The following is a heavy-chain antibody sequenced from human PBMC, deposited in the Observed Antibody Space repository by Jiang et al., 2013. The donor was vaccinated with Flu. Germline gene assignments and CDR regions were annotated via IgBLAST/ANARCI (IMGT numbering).Heavy chain of an antibody. CDR3: ARVGLGVGADYFDN. CDR2: IYTSGTT. V-gene: IGHV4-61*02. Sequence: KGLEWIGRIYTSGTTNYNPSLKSRVTISVDTSKNQISLRLRSVTAADTAVYYCARVGLGVGADYFDNWGQGTLVTVSS. D-gene: IGHD1-26*01. J-gene: IGHJ4*02.